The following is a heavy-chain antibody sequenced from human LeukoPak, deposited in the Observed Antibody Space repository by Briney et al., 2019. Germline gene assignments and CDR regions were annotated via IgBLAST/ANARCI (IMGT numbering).Heavy chain of an antibody. V-gene: IGHV4-39*01. D-gene: IGHD1-26*01. Sequence: PSETPSLTCTVSGGSISISNYYWGWIRQPPGRGLEWIGSISYSGTYYNPSLKSRLTISVDTSKNHFSLNLRSVTAADTAVYYCARRTSNPVGAIDYWGQGTLVTVSS. J-gene: IGHJ4*02. CDR1: GGSISISNYY. CDR3: ARRTSNPVGAIDY. CDR2: ISYSGT.